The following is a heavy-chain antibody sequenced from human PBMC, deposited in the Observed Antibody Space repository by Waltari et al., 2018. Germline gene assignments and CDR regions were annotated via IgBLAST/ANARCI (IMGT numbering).Heavy chain of an antibody. CDR3: AKADFGDPYWFFDL. CDR1: GFMFSIYP. J-gene: IGHJ2*01. CDR2: ITADGRSR. D-gene: IGHD3-10*01. V-gene: IGHV3-23*01. Sequence: EGQLLESGGGLVQTGGSLRLSCDASGFMFSIYPMARVRQAPGKGLEWVSTITADGRSRNYADSVKGRFTISRDNSKNILDLQMNTLRAEDTAVYFCAKADFGDPYWFFDLWGRGTLLTVSS.